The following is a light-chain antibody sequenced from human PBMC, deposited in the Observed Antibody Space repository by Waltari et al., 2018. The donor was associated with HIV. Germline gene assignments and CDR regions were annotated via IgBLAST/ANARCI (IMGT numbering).Light chain of an antibody. CDR2: DAS. Sequence: PGERATLSCRASQSVTNYLACYQQKPGQAPRLLIYDASSRATGIPARFSGDGPGTDFTLTISSLEPEDFAVYYCHQCSNWLTFGGGTKVEIK. V-gene: IGKV3D-11*02. J-gene: IGKJ4*01. CDR3: HQCSNWLT. CDR1: QSVTNY.